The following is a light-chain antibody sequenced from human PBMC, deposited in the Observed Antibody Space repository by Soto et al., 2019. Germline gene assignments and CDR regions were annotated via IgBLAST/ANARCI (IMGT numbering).Light chain of an antibody. Sequence: EIVLTQSPGTLSLSPGERATLSCRAIQSVSSSYLAWYQQKPGQAPRPLIYGASSRAIGIPDRFSGSGSGTDFTLTISRLEPEDFAVYYCQQYGSSPWTFGQGTKVEIK. CDR1: QSVSSSY. CDR3: QQYGSSPWT. J-gene: IGKJ1*01. CDR2: GAS. V-gene: IGKV3-20*01.